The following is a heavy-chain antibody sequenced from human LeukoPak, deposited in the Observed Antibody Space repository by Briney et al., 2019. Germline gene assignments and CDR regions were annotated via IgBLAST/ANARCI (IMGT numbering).Heavy chain of an antibody. CDR2: ISASGGST. D-gene: IGHD3-9*01. J-gene: IGHJ4*02. V-gene: IGHV3-23*01. Sequence: GGSLRLSCTASGFTFSSYTMSWVRQAPGKGLEWVSAISASGGSTYYADSVKGRFTISRDNSKNTLYLQMNSLRAEDTAVYYCARVRYFDWLGPFDYWGQGTLVTVSS. CDR1: GFTFSSYT. CDR3: ARVRYFDWLGPFDY.